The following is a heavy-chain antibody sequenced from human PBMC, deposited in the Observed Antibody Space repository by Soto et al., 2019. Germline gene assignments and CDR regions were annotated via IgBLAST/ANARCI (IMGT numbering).Heavy chain of an antibody. CDR3: ARGIVRGGFDI. CDR2: IYDTWTT. D-gene: IGHD3-10*02. J-gene: IGHJ3*02. CDR1: GGSMSENDYY. V-gene: IGHV4-30-4*01. Sequence: QVHLQEADPGLVRPSQTLSLTCTVAGGSMSENDYYWHWLRQSPGQGLQWIGYIYDTWTTSYSPSLKSRVTVSDDTSRNQFSLKLTSVTAADTALYFCARGIVRGGFDIWGQGTLVSVSS.